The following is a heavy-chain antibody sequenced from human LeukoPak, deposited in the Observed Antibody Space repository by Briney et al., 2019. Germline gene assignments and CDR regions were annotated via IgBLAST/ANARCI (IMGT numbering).Heavy chain of an antibody. CDR2: FVPEDGET. J-gene: IGHJ4*02. CDR3: ATLPRGHLFDS. V-gene: IGHV1-24*01. CDR1: GDTLTELS. D-gene: IGHD3-10*01. Sequence: ASVKVSCKLSGDTLTELSMHWVRQSPGRGLEWMGGFVPEDGETIYAQKFQGRVTMTEDTSTDTAYMELSSLRSDDTAVYFCATLPRGHLFDSWGQGTLVTVSS.